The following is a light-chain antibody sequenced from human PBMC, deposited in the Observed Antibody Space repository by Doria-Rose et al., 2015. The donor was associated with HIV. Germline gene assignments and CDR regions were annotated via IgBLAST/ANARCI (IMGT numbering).Light chain of an antibody. CDR1: QSVSSW. J-gene: IGKJ1*01. Sequence: DIRMTQSPSTLSASVGDRVTITCRASQSVSSWLAWYQQKPGKAPKLLIYEASTLQSGVPSRFSGIGSGTESTLTISSLQPDDFATYYCQQYHNYPRTFGQGTKVEIK. CDR3: QQYHNYPRT. CDR2: EAS. V-gene: IGKV1-5*03.